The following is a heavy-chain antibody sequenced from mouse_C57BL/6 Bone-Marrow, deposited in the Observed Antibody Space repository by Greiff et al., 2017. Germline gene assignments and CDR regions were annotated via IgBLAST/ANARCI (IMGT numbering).Heavy chain of an antibody. V-gene: IGHV2-2*01. CDR1: AFSLTSYG. CDR2: IWSGGST. Sequence: VMLVESVPCLVQPSQSLSITCTVSAFSLTSYGVHWVRQSPGKGLEWLGVIWSGGSTDYNAAFISRLSISKDNSKSQVFFKMNSLQADDTAIYYCAKAYYSNSYYFDYWRQGAPLTVSS. D-gene: IGHD2-5*01. CDR3: AKAYYSNSYYFDY. J-gene: IGHJ2*01.